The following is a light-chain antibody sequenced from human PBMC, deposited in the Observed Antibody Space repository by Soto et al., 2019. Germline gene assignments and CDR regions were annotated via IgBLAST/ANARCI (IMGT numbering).Light chain of an antibody. J-gene: IGKJ1*01. V-gene: IGKV1-5*03. Sequence: DIQMTHSPSTLSASVGDRVTITCRASQSISSWLAWYQQKPGRAPKLLIYKASSLETGVPSRFSGSGSGTEFTLIISSLQPDDFASYCCQQYGSSSPWTFGQGTKVEIK. CDR2: KAS. CDR1: QSISSW. CDR3: QQYGSSSPWT.